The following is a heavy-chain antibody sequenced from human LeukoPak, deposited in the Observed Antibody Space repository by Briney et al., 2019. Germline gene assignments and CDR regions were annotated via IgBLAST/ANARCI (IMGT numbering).Heavy chain of an antibody. CDR1: GGSFSGHY. J-gene: IGHJ4*02. D-gene: IGHD5-18*01. V-gene: IGHV4-34*01. CDR3: ARGDTARSFRTNFDY. Sequence: KSSETLSLTCAVYGGSFSGHYWSWIRQPPGKGLEWVGEINHSGSTNYNPSLKSRVTISVDTSKNQFSLKLSSVTAADTAVYYCARGDTARSFRTNFDYWGQGTLVTVSS. CDR2: INHSGST.